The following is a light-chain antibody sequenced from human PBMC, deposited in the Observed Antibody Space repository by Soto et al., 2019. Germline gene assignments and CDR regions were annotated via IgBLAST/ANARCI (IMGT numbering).Light chain of an antibody. V-gene: IGKV3D-15*01. CDR3: QQYNTWPAEIT. CDR1: QSVSSSD. J-gene: IGKJ5*01. Sequence: EVVLTQSPGTLSLSPGERATLSCRASQSVSSSDLAWYQQTPGQAPRLLIYGASSRATGIPARFSGSGSGTEFTLTISSLQSEDSAVYYCQQYNTWPAEITFGQGTRLGI. CDR2: GAS.